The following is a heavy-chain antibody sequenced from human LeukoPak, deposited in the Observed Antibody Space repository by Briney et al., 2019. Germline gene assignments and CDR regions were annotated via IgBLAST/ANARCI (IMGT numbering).Heavy chain of an antibody. CDR1: GGSISSYY. J-gene: IGHJ5*02. CDR2: IYYSGST. D-gene: IGHD3-9*01. CDR3: ARVGYDILTGLFDP. Sequence: SETLSLTCTVSGGSISSYYWSWIRQPPGKGLEWIGYIYYSGSTNYNPSLRSRVTISVDTSKNQFSLKLSSVTAVDTAVYYCARVGYDILTGLFDPWGQGTLVTVSS. V-gene: IGHV4-59*01.